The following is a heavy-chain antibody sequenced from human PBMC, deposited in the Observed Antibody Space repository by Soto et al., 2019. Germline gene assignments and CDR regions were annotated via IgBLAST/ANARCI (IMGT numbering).Heavy chain of an antibody. Sequence: PGGSLRLSCAASGFTFSSYSMNWVRQAPGKGLEWVSYISSSSSTIYYADSVKGRFTISRDNAKNSLYLQMNSLRAEDTAVYYCASNRDIVSSGAFDIWGQGTMVTASS. J-gene: IGHJ3*02. CDR1: GFTFSSYS. CDR3: ASNRDIVSSGAFDI. CDR2: ISSSSSTI. V-gene: IGHV3-48*01. D-gene: IGHD2-15*01.